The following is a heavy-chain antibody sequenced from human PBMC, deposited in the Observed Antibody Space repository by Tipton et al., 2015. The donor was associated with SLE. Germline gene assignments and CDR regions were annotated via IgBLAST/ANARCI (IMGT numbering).Heavy chain of an antibody. CDR1: GFTFSNYD. CDR2: IWYDGSNK. J-gene: IGHJ3*02. D-gene: IGHD3-22*01. V-gene: IGHV3-33*01. Sequence: SLRLSCAASGFTFSNYDIHWVRQAPGKGLEWVAVIWYDGSNKYYADSVKGRFTISRDNSKNTLYLQMNSLRAEDTAVYFCASGRKDYYDSSGYHGALDIWGQGTMVTVSS. CDR3: ASGRKDYYDSSGYHGALDI.